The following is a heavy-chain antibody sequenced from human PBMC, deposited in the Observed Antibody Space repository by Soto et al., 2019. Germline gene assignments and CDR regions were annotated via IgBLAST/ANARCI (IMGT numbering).Heavy chain of an antibody. Sequence: PGGSLRLSCAASGFTFSTYAIHWVRQAPGKGLEWVSYISSSSSTIYYADSVKGRFTISRDSAKNTVSLQMTSLRAEDTAVYYCAKGGRQWLVTSDFNYWGQGALVTVSS. D-gene: IGHD6-19*01. J-gene: IGHJ4*02. V-gene: IGHV3-48*01. CDR3: AKGGRQWLVTSDFNY. CDR1: GFTFSTYA. CDR2: ISSSSSTI.